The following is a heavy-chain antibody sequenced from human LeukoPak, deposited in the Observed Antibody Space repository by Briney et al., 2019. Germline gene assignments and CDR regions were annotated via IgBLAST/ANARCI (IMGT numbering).Heavy chain of an antibody. CDR2: ISGSGGST. CDR1: GFTFSSYA. V-gene: IGHV3-23*01. Sequence: GGSLRLSCAASGFTFSSYAMSWVRQAPEKELEWVSTISGSGGSTYYADSVKGRFTISRDNSKNTLYLQMNSLRAEDTALYYCAKDVSSTSRVFDNWGQGTLATVSS. D-gene: IGHD2-2*01. CDR3: AKDVSSTSRVFDN. J-gene: IGHJ4*02.